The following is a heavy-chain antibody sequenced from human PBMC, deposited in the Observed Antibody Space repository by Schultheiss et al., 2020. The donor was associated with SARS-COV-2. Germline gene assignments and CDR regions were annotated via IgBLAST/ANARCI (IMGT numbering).Heavy chain of an antibody. CDR2: ISGSGGST. Sequence: GESLKISCAAFGFTFSSYAMSWVRQAPGKGLEWVSAISGSGGSTYYADSVKGRFTISRDNSKNTLYLQMNSLRAEDTAVYYCAKDGRELLYDYWGQGTLVTVSS. J-gene: IGHJ4*02. D-gene: IGHD1-26*01. CDR1: GFTFSSYA. CDR3: AKDGRELLYDY. V-gene: IGHV3-23*01.